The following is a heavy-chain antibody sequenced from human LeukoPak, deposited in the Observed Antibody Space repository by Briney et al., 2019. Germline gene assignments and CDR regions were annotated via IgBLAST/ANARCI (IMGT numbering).Heavy chain of an antibody. Sequence: PSQTLSLTCTVSGGSIGSCGYYWSWIRQHPGKGLEWIGYIYYSGSTYYNPSLKSRVTISVDTSKNQFSLKLSSVTAADTAVYCCARDSAPNLAAVGTWWFDPWGQGTLVTVSS. CDR1: GGSIGSCGYY. CDR2: IYYSGST. CDR3: ARDSAPNLAAVGTWWFDP. D-gene: IGHD6-13*01. V-gene: IGHV4-31*03. J-gene: IGHJ5*02.